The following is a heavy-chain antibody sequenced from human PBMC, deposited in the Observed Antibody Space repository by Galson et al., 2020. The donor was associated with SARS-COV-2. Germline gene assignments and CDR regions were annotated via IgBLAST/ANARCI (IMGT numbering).Heavy chain of an antibody. Sequence: KMSGPTLVKPTQTLTLTCTFSGFSLSTSGVGVGWIRQPPGKALEWLALIYWDDDKRYSPSLKSRLTITKDTSKNQVVLTMTNMDPVDTATYYCALSSSGYSYGWLYWYFDLWGRGTLVTVSS. V-gene: IGHV2-5*02. D-gene: IGHD5-18*01. CDR2: IYWDDDK. J-gene: IGHJ2*01. CDR3: ALSSSGYSYGWLYWYFDL. CDR1: GFSLSTSGVG.